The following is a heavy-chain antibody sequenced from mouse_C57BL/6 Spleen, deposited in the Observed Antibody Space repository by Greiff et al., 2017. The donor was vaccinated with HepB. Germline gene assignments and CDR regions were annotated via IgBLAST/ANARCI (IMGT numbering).Heavy chain of an antibody. CDR1: GYTFTSYW. V-gene: IGHV1-64*01. CDR3: ARSGSNYPDAMDY. D-gene: IGHD2-5*01. Sequence: QVQLKQPGAELVKPGASVKLSCKASGYTFTSYWMHWVKQRPGQGLEWIGMIHPNSGSTNYNEKFKSKATLTVDKSSSTAYMQLSSLTSEDSAVYYCARSGSNYPDAMDYWGQGTSVTVSS. CDR2: IHPNSGST. J-gene: IGHJ4*01.